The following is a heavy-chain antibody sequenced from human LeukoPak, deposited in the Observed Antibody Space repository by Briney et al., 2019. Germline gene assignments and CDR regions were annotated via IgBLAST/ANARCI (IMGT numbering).Heavy chain of an antibody. V-gene: IGHV3-7*01. CDR2: IKPDGSDK. CDR1: GFSFRSHW. Sequence: GGSLRLSCVGSGFSFRSHWVNWVRQSPGKGLEWVANIKPDGSDKYYVDSARGRFTVSRDNAKNSAFLQMNSLRAEDTALYYCSTICGQTFDIWGQETLVCVSS. D-gene: IGHD2-21*01. J-gene: IGHJ3*02. CDR3: STICGQTFDI.